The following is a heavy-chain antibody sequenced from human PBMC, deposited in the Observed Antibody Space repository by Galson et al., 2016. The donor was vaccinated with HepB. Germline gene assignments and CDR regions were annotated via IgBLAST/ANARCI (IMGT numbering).Heavy chain of an antibody. D-gene: IGHD3-10*01. CDR3: TRGASRGGTAIGSRIHYFGMGV. V-gene: IGHV4-4*02. CDR1: GGPISSSNW. J-gene: IGHJ6*02. Sequence: SETLSLTCGVSGGPISSSNWWTWVRQTPGKGLEWIGEVYHSGNTNYNPSLKSRVTVAVDKSKNQFSLRLTSVTAAAAAVYDCTRGASRGGTAIGSRIHYFGMGVWGQGTTVIVSS. CDR2: VYHSGNT.